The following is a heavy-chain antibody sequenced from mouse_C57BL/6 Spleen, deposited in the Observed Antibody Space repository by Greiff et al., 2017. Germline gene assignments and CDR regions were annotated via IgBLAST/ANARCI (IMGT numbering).Heavy chain of an antibody. CDR2: ISDGGSYT. Sequence: EVKVVESGGGLVKPGGSLKLSCAASGFTFSSYAMSWVRQTPEKRLEWVATISDGGSYTYYPDNVKGRFTISRDNAKNNLYLQMSHLKSEDTAMYYWAREDIYYGSSRYYFDYWGQGTTLTVSS. V-gene: IGHV5-4*01. J-gene: IGHJ2*01. CDR1: GFTFSSYA. CDR3: AREDIYYGSSRYYFDY. D-gene: IGHD1-1*01.